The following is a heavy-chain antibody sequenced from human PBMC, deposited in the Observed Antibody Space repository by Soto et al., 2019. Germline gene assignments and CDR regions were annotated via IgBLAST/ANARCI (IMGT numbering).Heavy chain of an antibody. CDR2: MNPNSGNT. Sequence: GASVKVSCKASGYTFTSYDINWVRQATGQGLEWMGWMNPNSGNTGYAQKFQGRVTITRDTSAGTAYMELSSLRSEDTAVYYCARAVAVAADFDYWGQGTLVTVSS. CDR1: GYTFTSYD. CDR3: ARAVAVAADFDY. V-gene: IGHV1-8*01. J-gene: IGHJ4*02. D-gene: IGHD6-19*01.